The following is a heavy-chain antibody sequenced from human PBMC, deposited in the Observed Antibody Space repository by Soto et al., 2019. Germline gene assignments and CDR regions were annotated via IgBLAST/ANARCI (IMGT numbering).Heavy chain of an antibody. J-gene: IGHJ4*02. CDR1: GFTFSNAW. V-gene: IGHV3-15*01. CDR2: IKSKTDGGTT. CDR3: KTDPGIAADY. Sequence: GGSLRLSCAASGFTFSNAWMSWVRQAPGKGLEWVGRIKSKTDGGTTDYAAPVKGRFTISRDDSKNTLYLQMKSLKNEDKAVYYCKTDPGIAADYWGQGTLVTVSS. D-gene: IGHD6-13*01.